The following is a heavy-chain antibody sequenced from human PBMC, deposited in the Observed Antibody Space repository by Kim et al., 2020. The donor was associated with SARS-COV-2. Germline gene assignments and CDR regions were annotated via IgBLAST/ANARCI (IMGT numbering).Heavy chain of an antibody. V-gene: IGHV1-69*13. J-gene: IGHJ6*02. CDR3: ARGYPDGIVVVPAPLETYYYYGMDV. Sequence: SVKVSCKASGGTFSSYAISWVRQAPGQGLEWMGGIIPIFGTANYAQKFQGRVTITADESTSTAYMELSSLRSEDTAVYYCARGYPDGIVVVPAPLETYYYYGMDVWGQGTTVTVSS. D-gene: IGHD2-2*01. CDR2: IIPIFGTA. CDR1: GGTFSSYA.